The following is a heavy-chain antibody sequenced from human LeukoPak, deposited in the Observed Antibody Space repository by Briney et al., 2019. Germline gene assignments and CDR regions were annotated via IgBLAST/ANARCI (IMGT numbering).Heavy chain of an antibody. J-gene: IGHJ4*02. Sequence: PGGSLRLSCAASGFTVSSNYMSWVRQAPGKGLEWVLVIYSGGSTYYEDSVKGRFTISRDNSKNTLYLQMNSRRAEDTAVYYCARAPRGPSPLFDYWGQGTLVTVSS. CDR2: IYSGGST. CDR3: ARAPRGPSPLFDY. CDR1: GFTVSSNY. D-gene: IGHD5-12*01. V-gene: IGHV3-53*01.